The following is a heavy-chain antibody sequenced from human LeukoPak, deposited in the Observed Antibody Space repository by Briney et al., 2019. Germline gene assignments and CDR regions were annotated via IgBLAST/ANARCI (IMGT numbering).Heavy chain of an antibody. D-gene: IGHD6-13*01. CDR3: ATGASGSWDF. CDR1: GFTFSRSW. CDR2: ISPDGSTK. Sequence: GGSLRLSCAASGFTFSRSWMSWVRQPPGKGLEWVANISPDGSTKYHMDSVKGRFTISKDNAKDSLYLEMSRLRDDDTAMYYCATGASGSWDFGGQGTLVTVSS. J-gene: IGHJ4*02. V-gene: IGHV3-7*03.